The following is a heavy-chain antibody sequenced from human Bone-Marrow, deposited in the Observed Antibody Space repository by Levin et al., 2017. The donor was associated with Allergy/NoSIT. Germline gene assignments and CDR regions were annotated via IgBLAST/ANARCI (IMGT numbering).Heavy chain of an antibody. CDR1: GFTFSGHY. Sequence: GGSLRLSCEASGFTFSGHYMSWIRQAPGKGLEWISYISTTDRTIFYAESVKGRFTISRDNAKNSLFLQMTSLRADDTAVYYCVRDRDHYGLDVWGQGTTVTVSS. V-gene: IGHV3-11*01. J-gene: IGHJ6*02. CDR3: VRDRDHYGLDV. CDR2: ISTTDRTI. D-gene: IGHD3-10*01.